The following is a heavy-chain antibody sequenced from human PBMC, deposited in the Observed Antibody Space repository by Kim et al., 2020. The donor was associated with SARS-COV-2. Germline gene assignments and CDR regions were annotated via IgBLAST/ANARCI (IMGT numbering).Heavy chain of an antibody. Sequence: GGSLRLSCAASGFTFSSYSMNWVRQAPGKGLEWVSYISSSSSTIYYADSVKGRFTISRDNAKNSLYLQMNSLRAEDTAVYYCAREGHLYDILTHDAFDIWGQGTMVTVSS. V-gene: IGHV3-48*04. CDR3: AREGHLYDILTHDAFDI. J-gene: IGHJ3*02. CDR1: GFTFSSYS. CDR2: ISSSSSTI. D-gene: IGHD3-9*01.